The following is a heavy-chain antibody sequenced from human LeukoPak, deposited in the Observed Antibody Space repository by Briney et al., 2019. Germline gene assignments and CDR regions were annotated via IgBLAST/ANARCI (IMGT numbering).Heavy chain of an antibody. CDR2: IYSSGTT. J-gene: IGHJ3*02. V-gene: IGHV4-59*02. CDR3: ARNYVGYAFDI. Sequence: PSETLSLTCTVSGGSVRIYYWSWIRQPPGKGLEWIGYIYSSGTTNYNPSLKTGVTISVDTSKNQFSLKLTSVTAADTAVYYCARNYVGYAFDIWGQGTMVTVSS. CDR1: GGSVRIYY. D-gene: IGHD1-7*01.